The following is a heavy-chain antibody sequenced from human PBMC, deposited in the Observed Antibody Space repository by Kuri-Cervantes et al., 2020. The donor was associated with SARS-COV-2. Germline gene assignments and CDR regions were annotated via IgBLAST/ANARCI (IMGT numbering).Heavy chain of an antibody. J-gene: IGHJ5*02. CDR2: TYYRSKWYN. Sequence: SQTLSLTCAISGDSVSSNSAAWNWIRQSPSRGLEWLGRTYYRSKWYNDYAVSVKSRITINPDTSKNQFSLQLNSVTPEDTAVYYCVKGGARITNSGVVIANWFDPWGQGTLVTVSS. CDR1: GDSVSSNSAA. D-gene: IGHD3-3*01. V-gene: IGHV6-1*01. CDR3: VKGGARITNSGVVIANWFDP.